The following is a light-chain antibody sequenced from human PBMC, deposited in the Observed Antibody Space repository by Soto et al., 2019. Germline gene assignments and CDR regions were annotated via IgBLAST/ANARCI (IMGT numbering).Light chain of an antibody. CDR3: QHHYTYWRVA. V-gene: IGKV1-5*03. J-gene: IGKJ3*01. CDR1: QSISGS. Sequence: DIQMTQSPSTLSASVGDRVTITCRASQSISGSLAWYQQKPGKAPKLLIFQATTLETGVPSRISGSGSGTEFTLTISSLQPDDFATYYCQHHYTYWRVAFGPGTKVDIK. CDR2: QAT.